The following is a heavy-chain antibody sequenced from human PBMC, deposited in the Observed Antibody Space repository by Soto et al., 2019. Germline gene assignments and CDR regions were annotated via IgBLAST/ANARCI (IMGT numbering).Heavy chain of an antibody. CDR1: GGSISSYY. V-gene: IGHV4-59*08. CDR3: ARRYGYSFDY. D-gene: IGHD1-1*01. J-gene: IGHJ4*02. CDR2: NYYSGST. Sequence: QVQLQESGPGLVKPSETLSLTCTVSGGSISSYYWSWIRQPPGKGLEWIGYNYYSGSTNYNPSLKGRFTISVDTSKNQFSLKLSSVTAADTAVYYCARRYGYSFDYWGQGTLVTVSS.